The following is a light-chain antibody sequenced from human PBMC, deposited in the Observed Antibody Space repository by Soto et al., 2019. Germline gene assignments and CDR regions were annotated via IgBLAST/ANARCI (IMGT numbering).Light chain of an antibody. J-gene: IGLJ2*01. Sequence: QPVLTQPPSVSGAPGQRVTISCTGSSSNIGAGYDVQWYQQVPGTAPKLLIYGYNNRPSGVPDRFSGSKSGTSVSLAVTGLQAEDEADYYCQSYDISLSAWVFGGGTKLTVL. CDR3: QSYDISLSAWV. V-gene: IGLV1-40*01. CDR1: SSNIGAGYD. CDR2: GYN.